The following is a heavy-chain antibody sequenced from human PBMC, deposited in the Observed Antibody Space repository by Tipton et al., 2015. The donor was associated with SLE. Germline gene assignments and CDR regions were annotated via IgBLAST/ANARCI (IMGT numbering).Heavy chain of an antibody. CDR3: ARNRDREYSSPHDAFDI. Sequence: SLRLSCAASGFTVSSNYMSWVRQAPGKGLEWVSYISSSGYTIYYADSVKGRFTISRDNAKNSLYLQMNSLRAEDTAVYYCARNRDREYSSPHDAFDIWGQGTMVTVSS. D-gene: IGHD6-6*01. CDR1: GFTVSSNY. V-gene: IGHV3-11*04. J-gene: IGHJ3*02. CDR2: ISSSGYTI.